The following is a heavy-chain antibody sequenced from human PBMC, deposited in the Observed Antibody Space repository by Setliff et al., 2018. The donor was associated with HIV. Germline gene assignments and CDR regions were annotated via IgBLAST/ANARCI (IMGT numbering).Heavy chain of an antibody. V-gene: IGHV4-39*02. J-gene: IGHJ4*02. CDR2: VHYSGNT. D-gene: IGHD6-6*01. CDR3: ARVRGYSSSSRDFYYHKNVCYAIDS. CDR1: GGSISTVTYY. Sequence: SETLSLTCTLFGGSISTVTYYWAWIRQPPGKGLEWIGNVHYSGNTYYTSSLQSRVIISADTSKSQFYLRLSSVTAADTGVYYCARVRGYSSSSRDFYYHKNVCYAIDSWGQGTLVTVSS.